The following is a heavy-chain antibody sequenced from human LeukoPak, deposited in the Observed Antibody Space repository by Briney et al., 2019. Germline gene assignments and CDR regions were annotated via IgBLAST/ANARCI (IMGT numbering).Heavy chain of an antibody. V-gene: IGHV1-69*13. J-gene: IGHJ3*02. Sequence: ASVKVSCKASGGTFSSYAISWVRQAPGQGLEWMGGIIPIFGTANYAQKFQGRVTITADESTSTAYMELSSLKSEDTAVYYCARETVYNPVTRDAFDIWGQGTMVTVSS. CDR3: ARETVYNPVTRDAFDI. D-gene: IGHD1-14*01. CDR2: IIPIFGTA. CDR1: GGTFSSYA.